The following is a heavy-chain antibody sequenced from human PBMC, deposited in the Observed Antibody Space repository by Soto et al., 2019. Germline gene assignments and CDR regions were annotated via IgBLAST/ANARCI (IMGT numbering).Heavy chain of an antibody. CDR2: IYYSGST. V-gene: IGHV4-31*03. J-gene: IGHJ4*02. D-gene: IGHD3-22*01. CDR3: ARDLDGYYDSSGYYSHY. CDR1: GGSISSGGYY. Sequence: SETLSLTCTVSGGSISSGGYYWSWIRQHPGKGLEWIGYIYYSGSTYYNPSLKSRVTISVDTSKNQFSLKLSSVTAADTAVYYCARDLDGYYDSSGYYSHYWGQGTLVTVSS.